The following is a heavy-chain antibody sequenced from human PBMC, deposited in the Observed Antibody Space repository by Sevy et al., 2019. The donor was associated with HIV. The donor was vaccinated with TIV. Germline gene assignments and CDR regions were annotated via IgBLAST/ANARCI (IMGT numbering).Heavy chain of an antibody. Sequence: GGSLRLSCAASGFTLSDYYMSWIRQAPGKGLEWLSYISGSDTTMYYADSVKGRFTISRDNAKNSLYLQMNRLRAEDTAVYYCARDHVKDGDLGDYYYFAMDVWGQGTTVTVSS. V-gene: IGHV3-11*01. CDR2: ISGSDTTM. CDR3: ARDHVKDGDLGDYYYFAMDV. J-gene: IGHJ6*02. CDR1: GFTLSDYY. D-gene: IGHD4-17*01.